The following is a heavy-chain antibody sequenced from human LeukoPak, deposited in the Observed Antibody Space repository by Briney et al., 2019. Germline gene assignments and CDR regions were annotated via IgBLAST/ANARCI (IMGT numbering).Heavy chain of an antibody. CDR2: ISAYNDNT. Sequence: ASVKVSCKASGYTFTSYGISWVRQAPGQGLEWMGWISAYNDNTNYAQKLQGRVTMTTDTSTSTAYMELRSLRSDDTAVYYCARASVWVYYYGMDVWGQGTTVTVSS. CDR1: GYTFTSYG. D-gene: IGHD2-8*01. J-gene: IGHJ6*02. CDR3: ARASVWVYYYGMDV. V-gene: IGHV1-18*01.